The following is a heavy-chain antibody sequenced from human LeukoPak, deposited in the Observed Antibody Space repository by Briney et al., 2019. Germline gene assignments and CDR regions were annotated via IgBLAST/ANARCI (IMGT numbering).Heavy chain of an antibody. CDR1: GGSISSSSYY. CDR3: ARVRITIFGVVIIPFDY. Sequence: SETLSLTCTVSGGSISSSSYYWGWIRQPPGKGLEWIGSIYYSGSTYYNPSLKSRVTISVDTSKNQFSLKLSSVTAADTAVYYCARVRITIFGVVIIPFDYWGQGTLVTVSS. D-gene: IGHD3-3*01. CDR2: IYYSGST. J-gene: IGHJ4*02. V-gene: IGHV4-39*01.